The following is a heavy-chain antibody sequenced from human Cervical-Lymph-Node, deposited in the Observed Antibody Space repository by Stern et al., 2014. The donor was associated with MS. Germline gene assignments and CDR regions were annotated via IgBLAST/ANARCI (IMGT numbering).Heavy chain of an antibody. CDR3: ARVDSSSWDFDY. CDR1: GGSISSGGYY. Sequence: QVQLQESGPGLVKPSPTLSLTCTVSGGSISSGGYYWSWIRQHPGKGLEWIGYSYCSGSTYYNPSLKSRVTISVDTSKNQFSLKLSSVTAADTAVYYCARVDSSSWDFDYWGQGTLVTVSS. D-gene: IGHD6-13*01. J-gene: IGHJ4*02. CDR2: SYCSGST. V-gene: IGHV4-31*03.